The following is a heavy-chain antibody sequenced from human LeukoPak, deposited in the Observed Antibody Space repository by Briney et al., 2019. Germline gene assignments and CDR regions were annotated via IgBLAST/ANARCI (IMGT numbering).Heavy chain of an antibody. Sequence: PGGSLTLSCAVSGFTFSNYCMSWVRQAPGKGLEWVATIKQDGGETNYVDSVKGRFTISRDNARNSLYLQMNSPRGEDTAVYYCARDGDAASGSFDYWGQGTLVSVCS. CDR1: GFTFSNYC. CDR2: IKQDGGET. CDR3: ARDGDAASGSFDY. D-gene: IGHD3-22*01. J-gene: IGHJ4*02. V-gene: IGHV3-7*01.